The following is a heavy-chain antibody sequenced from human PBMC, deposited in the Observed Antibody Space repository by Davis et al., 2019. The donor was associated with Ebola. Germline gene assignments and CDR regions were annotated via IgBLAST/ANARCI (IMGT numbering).Heavy chain of an antibody. Sequence: PGGSLRLSCAASGFTFRNYAMHWVRQAPGKGLEWVSRINGDATSTAYADSVRGRFTISRDNAKNTLYLQMDSLRAEDTAVYFCAKSPGGYYNDWGQGTLVTVSS. J-gene: IGHJ4*02. D-gene: IGHD1-26*01. CDR2: INGDATST. CDR1: GFTFRNYA. CDR3: AKSPGGYYND. V-gene: IGHV3-74*01.